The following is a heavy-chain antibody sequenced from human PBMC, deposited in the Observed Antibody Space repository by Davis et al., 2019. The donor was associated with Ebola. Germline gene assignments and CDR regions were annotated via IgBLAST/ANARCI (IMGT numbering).Heavy chain of an antibody. D-gene: IGHD3-10*01. V-gene: IGHV1-18*01. Sequence: ASVKVSCKASGYTFTSYGISWVRQAPGQGLEGMGWTSAYNGDTNYAQKLQGRVTMTTDTSTSTAYMELRSLRSDDTAVYYCARGITMVRGGGGWIVDPWGQGTLVTVSS. CDR1: GYTFTSYG. CDR2: TSAYNGDT. CDR3: ARGITMVRGGGGWIVDP. J-gene: IGHJ5*02.